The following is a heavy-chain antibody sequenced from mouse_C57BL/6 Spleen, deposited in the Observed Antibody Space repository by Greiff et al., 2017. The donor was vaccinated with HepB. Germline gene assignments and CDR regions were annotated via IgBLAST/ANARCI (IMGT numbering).Heavy chain of an antibody. V-gene: IGHV14-1*01. CDR1: GFNIKDYY. CDR3: TIYYDKAMDY. Sequence: EVQRVESGAELVRPGASVKLSCTASGFNIKDYYMHWVKQRPEQGLEWIGRIDPEDGDTEYAPKFQGKATMTADTSSNPAYLQLSSLTSEDTAVYYCTIYYDKAMDYWGQGTSVTVSS. CDR2: IDPEDGDT. D-gene: IGHD2-4*01. J-gene: IGHJ4*01.